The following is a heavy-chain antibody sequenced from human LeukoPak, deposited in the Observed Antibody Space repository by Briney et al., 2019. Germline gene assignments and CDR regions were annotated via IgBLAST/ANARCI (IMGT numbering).Heavy chain of an antibody. CDR3: ARQWWAAAGLNAFDI. CDR2: IFPADSDT. J-gene: IGHJ3*02. CDR1: GYSFTSYW. D-gene: IGHD6-13*01. V-gene: IGHV5-51*01. Sequence: GESLKISCEISGYSFTSYWIGWVRQMPGKGIEWMGVIFPADSDTRYSPSFPGQVTISVYKSNSTAYLQLRSLKASDTDMYFCARQWWAAAGLNAFDIWGQGTMVTVSS.